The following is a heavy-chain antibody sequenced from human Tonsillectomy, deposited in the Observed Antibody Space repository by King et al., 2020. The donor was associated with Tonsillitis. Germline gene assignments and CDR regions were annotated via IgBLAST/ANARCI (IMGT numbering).Heavy chain of an antibody. J-gene: IGHJ6*03. V-gene: IGHV4-39*01. CDR2: IYYSGST. D-gene: IGHD1-26*01. CDR3: GSGSYYYYYMDV. CDR1: GGSISSSSYY. Sequence: LQLQESGPGLVKPSETLSLTCTVSGGSISSSSYYWGWIRQPPGKGLEWIGSIYYSGSTYYNPSLKSRVTISVDTSKNQFSLKLSSVTAADTAVYYCGSGSYYYYYMDVWGKGTTVTVS.